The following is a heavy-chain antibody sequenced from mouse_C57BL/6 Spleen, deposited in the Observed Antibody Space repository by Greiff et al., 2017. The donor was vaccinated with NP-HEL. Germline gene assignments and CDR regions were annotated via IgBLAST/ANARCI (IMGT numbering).Heavy chain of an antibody. CDR1: GYTFTSYG. J-gene: IGHJ2*01. D-gene: IGHD2-12*01. CDR2: IYPKSGST. Sequence: QVQLQQSGAELARPGASVKLSCKASGYTFTSYGMSWVKQSTGQSLEWIGDIYPKSGSTYYNEKFKGKATLTADKSSSTAYMELRSLTSEDSAVXFCAYFTTIVAKVGYWGPGTTLTVSS. V-gene: IGHV1-81*01. CDR3: AYFTTIVAKVGY.